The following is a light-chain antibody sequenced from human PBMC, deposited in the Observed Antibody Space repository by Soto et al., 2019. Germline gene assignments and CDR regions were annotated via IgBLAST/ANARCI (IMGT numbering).Light chain of an antibody. Sequence: EIVMTQSPATLSVSPGDRATLSCRASQSVGSNLAWYQQKPGQAPRLLIYGASTRATGIPGRFSASGSGTEFTLTISSLQSEDVATYFCLQDYDFPYTFGQGTKLEI. CDR1: QSVGSN. CDR3: LQDYDFPYT. V-gene: IGKV3-15*01. CDR2: GAS. J-gene: IGKJ2*01.